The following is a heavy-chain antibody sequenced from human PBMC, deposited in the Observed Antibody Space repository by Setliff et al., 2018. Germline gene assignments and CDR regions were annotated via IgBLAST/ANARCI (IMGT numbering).Heavy chain of an antibody. CDR1: GYTFIYYW. CDR3: VRIWKGIKGGNVFNV. V-gene: IGHV5-51*01. CDR2: IFPSDSDT. J-gene: IGHJ3*01. D-gene: IGHD1-20*01. Sequence: GESLKISCEASGYTFIYYWIGWVRQMPGKGLEWMGNIFPSDSDTKYSPSFQGQVTMSVDKSSDTAFLQWNSLKASDTAMYYCVRIWKGIKGGNVFNVWGQGTMGTVSS.